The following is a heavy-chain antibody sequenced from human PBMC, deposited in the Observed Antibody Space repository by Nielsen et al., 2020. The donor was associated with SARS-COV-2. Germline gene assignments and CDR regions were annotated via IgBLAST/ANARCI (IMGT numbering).Heavy chain of an antibody. CDR2: ISYDGSNK. CDR3: ARGYSGSYWYFDL. V-gene: IGHV3-30-3*01. J-gene: IGHJ2*01. CDR1: GFTFSSYA. Sequence: GGSLRLSCAASGFTFSSYAMHWVRQAPGKGLEWVAVISYDGSNKYYADSVKGRFTISRDNSKNTLYLKMNSLRAEDTAVYYCARGYSGSYWYFDLWGRGTLVTVSS. D-gene: IGHD1-26*01.